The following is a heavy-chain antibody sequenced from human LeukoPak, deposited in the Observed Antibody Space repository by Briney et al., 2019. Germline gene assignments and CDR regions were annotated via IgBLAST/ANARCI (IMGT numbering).Heavy chain of an antibody. CDR2: ISSSSSTI. CDR3: AREVAFGDYMDV. Sequence: GGSLRLSCAASGFTFSSYSMNWVRQAPGKGLEWVSFISSSSSTINYADSVQGRFTISRDNAKNSLSLQMNSLRAEDTAVYYCAREVAFGDYMDVWGKGTTVTISS. CDR1: GFTFSSYS. D-gene: IGHD5-12*01. V-gene: IGHV3-48*01. J-gene: IGHJ6*03.